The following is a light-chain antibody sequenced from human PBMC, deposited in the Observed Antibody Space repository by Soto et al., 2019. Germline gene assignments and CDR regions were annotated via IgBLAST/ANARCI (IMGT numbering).Light chain of an antibody. V-gene: IGKV1-39*01. CDR3: QQSYSTPYT. J-gene: IGKJ2*01. CDR1: QRITTY. Sequence: IHRTQSPSSLSASVGDRVTITCRASQRITTYLNWYQQKPGKAPKLLISTAATLQGGVPSRFSGSGSGTDFTLTITTLQPEDFATYFCQQSYSTPYTFGQGTKLEIK. CDR2: TAA.